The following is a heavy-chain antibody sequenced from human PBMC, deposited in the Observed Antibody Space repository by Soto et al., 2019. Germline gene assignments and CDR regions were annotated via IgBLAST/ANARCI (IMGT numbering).Heavy chain of an antibody. D-gene: IGHD2-2*01. CDR2: IYHSGST. Sequence: QVPLQDSGPGLVKPSGTLSLTCAVSGGSISSSNWWSWVRQPPGKGLEWIGEIYHSGSTNYNPSLKSRVTISVDKSKNQFSLKLSSVTAADTAVYYCARDSASLDCSSTSCYVFDYWGQGTLVTVSS. CDR1: GGSISSSNW. CDR3: ARDSASLDCSSTSCYVFDY. J-gene: IGHJ4*02. V-gene: IGHV4-4*02.